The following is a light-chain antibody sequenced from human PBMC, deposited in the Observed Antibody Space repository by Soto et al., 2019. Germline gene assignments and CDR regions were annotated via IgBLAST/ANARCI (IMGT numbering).Light chain of an antibody. CDR1: HDISNY. CDR3: QQYDNVPPT. CDR2: DAS. Sequence: DIQMTQSPSSLSASVGDRVTITCQASHDISNYLNWYQQKPGKAPKLLIYDASNLETGVPSRFSGSGSGTDFTFTISSXEPEDIATYYCQQYDNVPPTFGPGTKVDIK. J-gene: IGKJ3*01. V-gene: IGKV1-33*01.